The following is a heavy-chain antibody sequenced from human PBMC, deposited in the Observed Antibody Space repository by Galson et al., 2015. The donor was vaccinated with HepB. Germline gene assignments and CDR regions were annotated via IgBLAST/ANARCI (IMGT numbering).Heavy chain of an antibody. V-gene: IGHV3-30-3*01. CDR2: ISYDGSNK. CDR3: ARERVVPAAYYYYYGMDV. J-gene: IGHJ6*02. Sequence: SLRLSCAASGFTFSSYAMHWVRQAPGKGLEWVAVISYDGSNKYYADSVKGRFTISRDNSKNTLYLQMNSLRAEDTAVYYCARERVVPAAYYYYYGMDVWGQGTTVTVSS. CDR1: GFTFSSYA. D-gene: IGHD2-2*01.